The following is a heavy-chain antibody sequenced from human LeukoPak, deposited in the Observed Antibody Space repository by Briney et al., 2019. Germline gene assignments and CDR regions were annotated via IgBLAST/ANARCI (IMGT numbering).Heavy chain of an antibody. CDR3: AREAGDSGSPGDY. V-gene: IGHV4-61*02. CDR1: GGSISSGSYY. D-gene: IGHD1-26*01. CDR2: IYTSGST. Sequence: SETLSLTCTVSGGSISSGSYYWSWIRQPAGRGLEWIGRIYTSGSTNYNPSLKSRVTISVDMSKNQFSLKLSSVTAADTAVYYCAREAGDSGSPGDYWGQGTLVTVSS. J-gene: IGHJ4*02.